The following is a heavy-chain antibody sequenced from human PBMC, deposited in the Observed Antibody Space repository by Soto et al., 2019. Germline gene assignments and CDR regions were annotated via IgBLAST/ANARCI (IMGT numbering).Heavy chain of an antibody. CDR3: ARDRGVTTRGYYYYYGMDV. Sequence: SVKVSCKASGGTFSSYAISWVRQAPGQGLEWMGGIIPIFGTANYSQKFQGRVTITADKSTSTAYMELSSLRSEDTAVYYCARDRGVTTRGYYYYYGMDVWGQGTTVTVSS. V-gene: IGHV1-69*06. J-gene: IGHJ6*02. D-gene: IGHD4-4*01. CDR2: IIPIFGTA. CDR1: GGTFSSYA.